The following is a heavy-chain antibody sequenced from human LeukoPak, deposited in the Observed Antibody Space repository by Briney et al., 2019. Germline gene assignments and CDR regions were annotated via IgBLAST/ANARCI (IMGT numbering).Heavy chain of an antibody. CDR3: ARVAARPHYFDY. V-gene: IGHV1-69*06. D-gene: IGHD6-6*01. J-gene: IGHJ4*02. CDR2: IIPIFGTA. CDR1: GGTFSSYA. Sequence: SVQVSCKASGGTFSSYAISWVRQAPGQGLEWMGGIIPIFGTANYAQKFQGRVTITADKSTSTAYMELSSLRSEDTAVYYCARVAARPHYFDYWGQGTLVTVSS.